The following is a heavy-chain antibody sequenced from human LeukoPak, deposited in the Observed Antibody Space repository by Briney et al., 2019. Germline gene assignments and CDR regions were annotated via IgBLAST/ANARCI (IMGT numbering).Heavy chain of an antibody. D-gene: IGHD6-6*01. J-gene: IGHJ5*02. V-gene: IGHV3-33*06. Sequence: GRSLRLSCAASGFTFSSYGMHWVRQAPGKGLEWGAVIWYDGSNKYYADSVKGRFTISRDNSKNTLYLQMNSLRAEDTALYYCVKASSSSPQYNWFDAWGQGTLVTVSS. CDR1: GFTFSSYG. CDR2: IWYDGSNK. CDR3: VKASSSSPQYNWFDA.